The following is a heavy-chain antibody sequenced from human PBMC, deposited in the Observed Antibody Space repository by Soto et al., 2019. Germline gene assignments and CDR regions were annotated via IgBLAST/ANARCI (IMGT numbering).Heavy chain of an antibody. CDR3: AHRRGLRYCGWSSDRDAFDI. Sequence: QITLKESGPTLVKPTQTLTLTCTFSGFSLSTSGVGVGWIRQPPGKALEWLALIYWDDDKRYSPSLKSRLTITKETSKIRVVLTMTNMDPVDTATYYCAHRRGLRYCGWSSDRDAFDIWGQGTIVTVSS. D-gene: IGHD3-9*01. J-gene: IGHJ3*02. CDR2: IYWDDDK. CDR1: GFSLSTSGVG. V-gene: IGHV2-5*02.